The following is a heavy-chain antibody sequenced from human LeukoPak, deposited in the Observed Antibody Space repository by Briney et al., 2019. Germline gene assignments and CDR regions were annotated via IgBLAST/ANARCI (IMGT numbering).Heavy chain of an antibody. J-gene: IGHJ2*01. CDR1: GFTFSSYA. CDR2: VSGSGGST. D-gene: IGHD1-26*01. CDR3: AKVEGYYNWYFDL. Sequence: GGSLRLSCAASGFTFSSYAMSWVRQAPGKGLEWVSAVSGSGGSTYYADSVKGRFTISRDNSKNTLYLQMNSLRAEDTAVYYCAKVEGYYNWYFDLWGRGTLVTVSS. V-gene: IGHV3-23*01.